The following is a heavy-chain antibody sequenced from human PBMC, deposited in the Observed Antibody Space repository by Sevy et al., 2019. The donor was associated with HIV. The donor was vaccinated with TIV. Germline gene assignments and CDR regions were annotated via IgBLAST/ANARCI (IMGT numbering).Heavy chain of an antibody. CDR2: VYYDGST. V-gene: IGHV4-59*03. D-gene: IGHD1-1*01. J-gene: IGHJ5*02. CDR1: GGSMNKNY. Sequence: SEILSLTCTVSGGSMNKNYWTWIRQPPGKGLEWIGYVYYDGSTNYNPSFESRVTISVNMPKNQFSLNLDPVTAADTALYLCANLKDPNANDGGHFGPWGQGTLVTVSS. CDR3: ANLKDPNANDGGHFGP.